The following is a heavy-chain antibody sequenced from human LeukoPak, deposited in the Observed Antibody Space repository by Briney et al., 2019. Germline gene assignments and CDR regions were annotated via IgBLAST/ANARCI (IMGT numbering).Heavy chain of an antibody. CDR2: MNPNSGNT. CDR1: GYSFTSYD. Sequence: HGASVTVSCKASGYSFTSYDINWVRQATGQGLEWMGWMNPNSGNTGYAQKFQGRVTMTRNTSISTAYMELSSLRSEDTAVYYCARRRKAAAGNGLGETYYYYYMDVWGKGTTVTISS. CDR3: ARRRKAAAGNGLGETYYYYYMDV. V-gene: IGHV1-8*01. D-gene: IGHD6-13*01. J-gene: IGHJ6*03.